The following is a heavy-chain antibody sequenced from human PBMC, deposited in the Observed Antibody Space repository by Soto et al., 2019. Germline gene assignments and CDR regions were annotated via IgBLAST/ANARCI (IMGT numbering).Heavy chain of an antibody. V-gene: IGHV1-46*03. CDR1: GDTFSSYY. CDR2: INPSGGST. D-gene: IGHD6-19*01. J-gene: IGHJ4*02. CDR3: AILSIAVAGPFDY. Sequence: ASLKVSCEASGDTFSSYYMHWVRQAPGQGLEWMGIINPSGGSTRYAQKFQGRVTMTRDTSTSTVYMELSSLRSEDTAVYYCAILSIAVAGPFDYWGQGTLVTVSS.